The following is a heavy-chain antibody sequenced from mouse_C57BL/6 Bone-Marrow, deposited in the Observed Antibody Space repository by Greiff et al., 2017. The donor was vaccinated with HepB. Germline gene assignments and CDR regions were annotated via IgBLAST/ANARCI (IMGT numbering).Heavy chain of an antibody. CDR2: ILPGSGST. CDR3: GRSFTTEVPYAMDY. J-gene: IGHJ4*01. D-gene: IGHD1-1*01. Sequence: QVQLQQSGAELMKPGASVKLSCKATGYTFTGYWIEWVKQRPGHGLEWIGEILPGSGSTNYNEKFKGKATFTADTSSNTAYMQLSSLTTEDAAVYYYGRSFTTEVPYAMDYWGQGTSVTVSS. CDR1: GYTFTGYW. V-gene: IGHV1-9*01.